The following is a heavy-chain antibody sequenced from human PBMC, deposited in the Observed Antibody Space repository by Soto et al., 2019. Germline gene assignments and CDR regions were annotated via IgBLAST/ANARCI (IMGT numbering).Heavy chain of an antibody. CDR2: IYYSGST. Sequence: SEPLSLTCTVSGGSISSYYWSLIRQPPGKGLEWIGYIYYSGSTNYNPSLKSRVTISVDTSKNQFSLKLSSVTAADTAVYYCARDKRVLGDSSGYYYLGWFDPWGQGTLVTVSS. CDR1: GGSISSYY. CDR3: ARDKRVLGDSSGYYYLGWFDP. J-gene: IGHJ5*02. V-gene: IGHV4-59*01. D-gene: IGHD3-22*01.